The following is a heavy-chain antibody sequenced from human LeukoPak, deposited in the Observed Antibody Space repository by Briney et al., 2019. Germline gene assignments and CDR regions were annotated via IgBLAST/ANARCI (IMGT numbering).Heavy chain of an antibody. V-gene: IGHV3-53*01. CDR2: IYSDGST. J-gene: IGHJ6*03. Sequence: GGSLRLSCAASGFTVSSNYMSWVRQAPGKGLEWVSVIYSDGSTYYADSVKGRFTISRDNSKNTLYLQMNSLRAEDTAVYYCARLGNYYYYYMDVWGKGTTVTVSS. D-gene: IGHD6-13*01. CDR1: GFTVSSNY. CDR3: ARLGNYYYYYMDV.